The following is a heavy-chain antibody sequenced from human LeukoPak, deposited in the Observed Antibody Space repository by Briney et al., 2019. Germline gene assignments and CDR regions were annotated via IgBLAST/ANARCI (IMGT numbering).Heavy chain of an antibody. D-gene: IGHD6-13*01. Sequence: ASVKVSCKASGGTFSSYAISWVRQAPGQGLERMGGIIPIFGTANYAQKFQGRVTITTDESTSTAYMELSSLRSEDTAVYYCASSAAAGTGDYWGQGTLVTVSS. CDR3: ASSAAAGTGDY. J-gene: IGHJ4*02. CDR2: IIPIFGTA. V-gene: IGHV1-69*05. CDR1: GGTFSSYA.